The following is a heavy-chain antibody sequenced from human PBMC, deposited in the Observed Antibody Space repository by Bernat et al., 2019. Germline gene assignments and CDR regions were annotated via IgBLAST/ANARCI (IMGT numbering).Heavy chain of an antibody. V-gene: IGHV3-33*06. CDR2: IWYDGSNK. CDR3: AKDHGGKTGAFDY. J-gene: IGHJ4*02. CDR1: GISFSSYA. D-gene: IGHD1-1*01. Sequence: QAQLVESGGDVVQPGRSLRLSCAASGISFSSYAMHWVRQAPGKGLEWVAVIWYDGSNKYYADSVKGRFTISRDNSKNTLYLQMNSLRAEDTAVYYCAKDHGGKTGAFDYWGQGTLVTVSS.